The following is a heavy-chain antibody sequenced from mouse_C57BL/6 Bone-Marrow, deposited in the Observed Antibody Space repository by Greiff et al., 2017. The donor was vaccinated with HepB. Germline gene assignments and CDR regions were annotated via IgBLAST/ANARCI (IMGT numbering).Heavy chain of an antibody. J-gene: IGHJ4*01. CDR3: ARWTAQDIDYYAMDY. CDR1: GYTFTSYW. Sequence: QVQLQQSGAELLKPGASVKLSYKASGYTFTSYWMHWVNQRPGQGLEWIGEIDPSDSYTNYNQKFKGKATLTVDTSSSTAYMQLSSLTSEDSAVYYCARWTAQDIDYYAMDYRGQGTSVTVSS. D-gene: IGHD3-2*02. V-gene: IGHV1-50*01. CDR2: IDPSDSYT.